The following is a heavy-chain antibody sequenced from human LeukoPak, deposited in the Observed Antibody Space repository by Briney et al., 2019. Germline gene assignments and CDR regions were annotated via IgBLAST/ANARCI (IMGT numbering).Heavy chain of an antibody. D-gene: IGHD4-17*01. CDR2: ISGSGGIT. CDR3: ARDRLHYGEYEKTFDY. V-gene: IGHV3-23*01. CDR1: GFTFSSYA. J-gene: IGHJ4*02. Sequence: PGGSLRLSCAASGFTFSSYAMSWVRQAPGKGLEWVSHISGSGGITYYADSVKGRFTISRDNSKNTLYLQMNSLRAEDSAVYYCARDRLHYGEYEKTFDYWGQGTLVTVSS.